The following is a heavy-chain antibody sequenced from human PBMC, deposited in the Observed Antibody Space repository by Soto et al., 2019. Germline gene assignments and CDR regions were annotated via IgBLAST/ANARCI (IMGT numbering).Heavy chain of an antibody. D-gene: IGHD6-19*01. CDR2: INPNSGGT. V-gene: IGHV1-2*02. CDR1: GYTFTGYY. Sequence: QVKLVQSGAEVKKPGASVKVSCKASGYTFTGYYMHWVRQAPGQGLEWMGWINPNSGGTNYAQKFQGRVTMTRDTSISTAYMELSRLRSDDTAVYYCSRDRYSSGWLKFDYWGQGTLVTVSS. CDR3: SRDRYSSGWLKFDY. J-gene: IGHJ4*02.